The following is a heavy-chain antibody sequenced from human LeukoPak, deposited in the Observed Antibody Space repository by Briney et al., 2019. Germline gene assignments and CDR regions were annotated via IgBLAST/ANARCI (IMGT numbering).Heavy chain of an antibody. CDR1: GNSISSGDNY. J-gene: IGHJ3*02. D-gene: IGHD3-10*01. CDR3: AKSHGYGLVDI. Sequence: SETLSLTCTVSGNSISSGDNYWSWIRQPAGKGLEWIGRIYTSGSTNYNPSLKSRVTISGDTSKNQFSLKLNSVTAADTAVYYCAKSHGYGLVDIWGQGTMVTVSS. CDR2: IYTSGST. V-gene: IGHV4-61*02.